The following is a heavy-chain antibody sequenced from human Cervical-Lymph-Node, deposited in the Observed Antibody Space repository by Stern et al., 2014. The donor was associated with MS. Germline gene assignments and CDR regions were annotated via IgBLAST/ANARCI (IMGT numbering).Heavy chain of an antibody. V-gene: IGHV3-30*04. Sequence: VQLVESGGGVVQPGRSLRLSCAASGFVFRRYALHWVRQAPGKGLEWGALIAYDGRDKYYTASVKGRFTVSRDNSNNTVDLEMNSLRLEDTAVYYCAKGGSGSYLDWGQGSLVTVSS. D-gene: IGHD1-26*01. CDR3: AKGGSGSYLD. CDR2: IAYDGRDK. J-gene: IGHJ4*02. CDR1: GFVFRRYA.